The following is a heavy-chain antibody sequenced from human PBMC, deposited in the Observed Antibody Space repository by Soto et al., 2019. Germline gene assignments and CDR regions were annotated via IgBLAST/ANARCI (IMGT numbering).Heavy chain of an antibody. CDR1: GGSFSGYY. V-gene: IGHV4-34*01. CDR3: ARLRRRYCSSTSCYTFDY. J-gene: IGHJ4*02. CDR2: INHSGST. Sequence: QVQLQQWGAGLLKPSETLSLTCAVYGGSFSGYYWSWIRQPPGKGLEWIGEINHSGSTNYNPSLTSRVTISVDTSKNQFSLKLSSVTAADTAVYYCARLRRRYCSSTSCYTFDYWGQGTLVTVSS. D-gene: IGHD2-2*01.